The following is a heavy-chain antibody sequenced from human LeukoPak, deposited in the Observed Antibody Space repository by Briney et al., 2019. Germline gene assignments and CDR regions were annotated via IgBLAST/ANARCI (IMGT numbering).Heavy chain of an antibody. CDR1: AGSISSSSYY. CDR2: IYYSGST. CDR3: ARHGRQGDYYDSSGYYLGFQH. J-gene: IGHJ1*01. D-gene: IGHD3-22*01. Sequence: PSETLSLTCTVYAGSISSSSYYWGWIRQPPGKGLEWIGSIYYSGSTYYNPSLKSRVTISVDTSKNQFSLKLSSVTAADTAVYYCARHGRQGDYYDSSGYYLGFQHWGQGTLVTVSS. V-gene: IGHV4-39*01.